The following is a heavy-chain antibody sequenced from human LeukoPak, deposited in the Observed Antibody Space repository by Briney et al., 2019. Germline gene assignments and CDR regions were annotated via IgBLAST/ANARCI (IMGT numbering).Heavy chain of an antibody. CDR2: INHSGST. D-gene: IGHD3-16*02. V-gene: IGHV4-34*01. Sequence: PSETLSLTCAVYGGSFSGYYWSWIRQPPGKGLEWIGEINHSGSTNYNPSLKSRVTISVDTSKNQFSLKLSSVTAADTAVYYCASGVYDYVWGSYRKPHFDYWGQGTLVTVSS. J-gene: IGHJ4*02. CDR1: GGSFSGYY. CDR3: ASGVYDYVWGSYRKPHFDY.